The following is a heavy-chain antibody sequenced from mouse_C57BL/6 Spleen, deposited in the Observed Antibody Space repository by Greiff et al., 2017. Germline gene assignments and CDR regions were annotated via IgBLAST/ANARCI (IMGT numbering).Heavy chain of an antibody. V-gene: IGHV5-17*01. CDR3: ARDGTTVVARWYFDV. D-gene: IGHD1-1*01. CDR2: ISSGSSTI. Sequence: EVKLVESGGGLVKPGGSLKLSCAASGFTFSDYVMHWVRQAPEKGLEWVAYISSGSSTIYYADTVKGRFTISRDNAKNTLFLQMTSLRSEDTAMYYCARDGTTVVARWYFDVWGTGTTVTVSS. J-gene: IGHJ1*03. CDR1: GFTFSDYV.